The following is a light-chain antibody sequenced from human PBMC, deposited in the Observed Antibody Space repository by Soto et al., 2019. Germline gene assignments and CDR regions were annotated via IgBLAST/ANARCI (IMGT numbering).Light chain of an antibody. CDR3: QQYGSSSWT. J-gene: IGKJ1*01. CDR2: GAS. V-gene: IGKV3-20*01. CDR1: QSVSSSY. Sequence: EIVLAQSPGTLCLSPGERATLSCRASQSVSSSYLAWYQQKPGQAPRLLIYGASSRATGIPDRFSGSGSGTDFTLTISRLEPEDFAVYYCQQYGSSSWTFGQGTKVDIK.